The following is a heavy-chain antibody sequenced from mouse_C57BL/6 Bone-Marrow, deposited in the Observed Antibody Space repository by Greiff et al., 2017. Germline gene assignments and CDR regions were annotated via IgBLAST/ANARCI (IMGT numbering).Heavy chain of an antibody. D-gene: IGHD2-1*01. CDR1: GYTFTSYW. V-gene: IGHV1-64*01. Sequence: QVQLQQPGAELVKPGASVKLSCKASGYTFTSYWMHWVKQRPGQGLEWIGMIHPKSGSTNYNEKFKSKATLTVDKSSSTAYMQLSSLTSEDSAVYYSARRAHVCYGNSYYIDYWGQGTTLTVSS. CDR3: ARRAHVCYGNSYYIDY. J-gene: IGHJ2*01. CDR2: IHPKSGST.